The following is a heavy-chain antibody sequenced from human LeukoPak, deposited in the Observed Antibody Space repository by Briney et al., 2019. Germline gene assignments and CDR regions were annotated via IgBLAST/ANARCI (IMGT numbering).Heavy chain of an antibody. Sequence: SETLSLTCAVYGGSFSGYYWSWIRQPPGKGLEWIGEINHSGSTNYNPSLKSRVTISVGTSKNQFSLKLSSVTAADTAVYYCARGYCSGGSCYLDPWGQGTTVTVSS. CDR1: GGSFSGYY. D-gene: IGHD2-15*01. CDR2: INHSGST. J-gene: IGHJ6*02. V-gene: IGHV4-34*01. CDR3: ARGYCSGGSCYLDP.